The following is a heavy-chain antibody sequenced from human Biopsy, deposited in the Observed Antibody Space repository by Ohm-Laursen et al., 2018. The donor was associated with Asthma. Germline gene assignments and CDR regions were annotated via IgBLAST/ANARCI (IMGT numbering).Heavy chain of an antibody. CDR1: GLSSSAYS. V-gene: IGHV4-34*01. Sequence: LSLPFRLYGLSSSAYSWTCLRQTPGTGLAWIGESDHSGNTHTHSTLKSRVPISKAKSANAFSLKMKSVTAADTAIYYCARGPEWSGLDIWGQGTTVTVSS. D-gene: IGHD3-3*01. CDR2: SDHSGNT. J-gene: IGHJ6*02. CDR3: ARGPEWSGLDI.